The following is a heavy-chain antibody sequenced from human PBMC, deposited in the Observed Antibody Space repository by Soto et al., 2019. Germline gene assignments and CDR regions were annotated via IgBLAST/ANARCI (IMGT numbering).Heavy chain of an antibody. Sequence: QVPLVQSGAEVKKPGASVKVSCKASGYTFTSYDINWVRQATGQGLEWMGWMNPNSGNTGYAQKFQGRVTMTRNTSISTAYMELSSLRSEDTAVYYCARTEIVATIWYGFDPWGQGTLVTVSS. CDR1: GYTFTSYD. D-gene: IGHD5-12*01. CDR2: MNPNSGNT. V-gene: IGHV1-8*01. J-gene: IGHJ5*02. CDR3: ARTEIVATIWYGFDP.